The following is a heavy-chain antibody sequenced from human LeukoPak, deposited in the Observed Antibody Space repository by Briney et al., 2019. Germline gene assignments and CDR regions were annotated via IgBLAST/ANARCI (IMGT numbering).Heavy chain of an antibody. CDR1: GFTFSRFTFSSYS. Sequence: PGGSLRLSCAASGFTFSRFTFSSYSINWVRQAPGKGLEWVSSISSGSTYIHYADSVKGRFTISRDNAKNSLYLQMNSLRAEDTAVYYCAREGLGYCSSTSCYAYFDYWGQGTLVTVSS. V-gene: IGHV3-21*01. J-gene: IGHJ4*02. CDR3: AREGLGYCSSTSCYAYFDY. D-gene: IGHD2-2*01. CDR2: ISSGSTYI.